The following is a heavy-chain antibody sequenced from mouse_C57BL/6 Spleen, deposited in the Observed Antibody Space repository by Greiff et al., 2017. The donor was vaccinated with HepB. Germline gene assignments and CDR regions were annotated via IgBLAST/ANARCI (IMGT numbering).Heavy chain of an antibody. CDR1: GYTFTSYW. D-gene: IGHD3-1*01. J-gene: IGHJ2*01. V-gene: IGHV1-50*01. CDR3: ARSGVIDY. Sequence: VQLQQSGAELVKPGASVKLSCKASGYTFTSYWMQWVKQRPGQGLEWIGEIDPSDSYTNYNQNFKGKATLTVDTSSSTAYMQLSSLTSEDSAVYYCARSGVIDYWGQGTTLTVSS. CDR2: IDPSDSYT.